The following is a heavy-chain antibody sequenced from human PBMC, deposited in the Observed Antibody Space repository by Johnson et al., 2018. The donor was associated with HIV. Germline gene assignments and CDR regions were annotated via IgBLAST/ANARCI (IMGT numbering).Heavy chain of an antibody. J-gene: IGHJ3*02. D-gene: IGHD5-18*01. Sequence: QVQLVESGGGVVQPGGSLRLSCAASGFTFSSYDMNWVRQAPGKGLEWVAVISYDGSNKYYADSVKGRFSISRDNSKNTLHLQMNSLRAEDTAVYYCAKDLQLWAPSSAFDIWGQGTMVTVSS. CDR2: ISYDGSNK. V-gene: IGHV3-30-3*02. CDR1: GFTFSSYD. CDR3: AKDLQLWAPSSAFDI.